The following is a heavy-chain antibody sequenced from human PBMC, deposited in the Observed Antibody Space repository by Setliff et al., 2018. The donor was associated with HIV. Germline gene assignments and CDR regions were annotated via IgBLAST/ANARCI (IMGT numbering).Heavy chain of an antibody. CDR3: ARELPGVCYFDD. J-gene: IGHJ4*02. V-gene: IGHV1-46*01. Sequence: ASVKVSCKASRYTFSSYYLHWMRQAPGQGLEWMAMIDTTGSTFYAQTFQGRITMTRDTSTSAIYMKLNGLTSEDTAVYYCARELPGVCYFDDWGQGTLVTVSS. D-gene: IGHD2-21*02. CDR2: IDTTGST. CDR1: RYTFSSYY.